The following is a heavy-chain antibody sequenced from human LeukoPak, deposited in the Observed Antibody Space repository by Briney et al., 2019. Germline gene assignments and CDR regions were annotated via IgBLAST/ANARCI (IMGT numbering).Heavy chain of an antibody. D-gene: IGHD1-26*01. CDR2: FYFHGRT. J-gene: IGHJ2*01. CDR1: GGSINF. V-gene: IGHV4-59*01. CDR3: ARALAGATSGAMYFNL. Sequence: SETLSLTCTVSGGSINFWSWIRQPPGMELECIGIFYFHGRTEYNPSLKSRVTISTDTSANQVSLYLNSVTAADTAVYYCARALAGATSGAMYFNLWGRGTLVTVSS.